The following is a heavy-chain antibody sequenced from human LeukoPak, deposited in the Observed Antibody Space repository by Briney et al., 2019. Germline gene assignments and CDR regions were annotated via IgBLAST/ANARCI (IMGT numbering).Heavy chain of an antibody. CDR2: ISGRGDST. V-gene: IGHV3-23*01. D-gene: IGHD6-13*01. Sequence: PGGSLRLSCAASGFTFRSYAMTWVRQAPGKGLEWVSSISGRGDSTYYADSVRGRFTISRDNSKNTLYLQMNSLRAEDTAVYYCAKDAYSSSWYYGYWGQGTLVTVSS. CDR3: AKDAYSSSWYYGY. J-gene: IGHJ4*02. CDR1: GFTFRSYA.